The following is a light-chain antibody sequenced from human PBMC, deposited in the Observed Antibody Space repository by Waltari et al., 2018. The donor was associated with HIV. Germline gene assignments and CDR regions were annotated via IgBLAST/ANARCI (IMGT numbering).Light chain of an antibody. Sequence: QSALTQPASLSGSPGQSITISCTGTGRDVGRYNLVSWYQQHPGKAPKLMIYEVNKRPSGVSNRFSGSKSGNTASLTISGLQAEDEADYYCCSYAGSPYVFGTGTKVTVL. J-gene: IGLJ1*01. V-gene: IGLV2-23*02. CDR3: CSYAGSPYV. CDR1: GRDVGRYNL. CDR2: EVN.